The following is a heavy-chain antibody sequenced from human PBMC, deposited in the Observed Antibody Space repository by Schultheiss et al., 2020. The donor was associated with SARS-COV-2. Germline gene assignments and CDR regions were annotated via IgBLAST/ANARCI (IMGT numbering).Heavy chain of an antibody. CDR2: ISSSSSYT. D-gene: IGHD2-2*01. V-gene: IGHV3-11*05. J-gene: IGHJ4*02. CDR3: ARDPSTYCSSTSCYSPSDY. CDR1: GFTFSDYY. Sequence: GESLKISCAASGFTFSDYYMSWIRQAPGKGLEWVSYISSSSSYTNYADSVKGRFTISRDNAKNSLYLQMNSLRAEDTAVYYCARDPSTYCSSTSCYSPSDYWGQGTLVTVSS.